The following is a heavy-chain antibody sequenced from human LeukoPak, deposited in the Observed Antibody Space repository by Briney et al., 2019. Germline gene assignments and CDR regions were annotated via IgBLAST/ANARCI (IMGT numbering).Heavy chain of an antibody. CDR3: ARGLRNLRIAARGLASTPPFGY. J-gene: IGHJ4*02. CDR2: INHSGST. D-gene: IGHD6-6*01. V-gene: IGHV4-34*01. CDR1: GGSFSGYY. Sequence: PSETLSLTCAVYGGSFSGYYWSWIRQPPGKGLEWIGEINHSGSTNYNPSLKSRVTISVDTSKNQFSLKLSSVTAADTAVYCCARGLRNLRIAARGLASTPPFGYWGQGTLVTVSS.